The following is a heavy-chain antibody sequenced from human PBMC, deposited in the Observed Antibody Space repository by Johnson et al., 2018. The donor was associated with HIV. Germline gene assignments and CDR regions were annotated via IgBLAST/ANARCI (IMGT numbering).Heavy chain of an antibody. CDR2: IYSGGDT. Sequence: QVQLVESGGGVVQPGGSLRLSCSASGFTFSRCGMHWVRQAPGKGLEWISVIYSGGDTYYADSVRGRFTISRDNSKNTKYLQMTSLRAEDTAVYYCASGPLLWRAFDIWGQGTMVTVSS. D-gene: IGHD3-10*01. V-gene: IGHV3-NL1*01. CDR1: GFTFSRCG. CDR3: ASGPLLWRAFDI. J-gene: IGHJ3*02.